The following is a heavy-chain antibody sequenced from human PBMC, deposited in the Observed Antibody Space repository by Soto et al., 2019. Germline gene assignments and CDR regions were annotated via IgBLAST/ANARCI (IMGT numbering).Heavy chain of an antibody. V-gene: IGHV1-69*01. J-gene: IGHJ5*02. Sequence: QLQRVQSGAEVKKPGSSVKVSCKASGGTFSNFAINWVRQAPGQGLEWMGGIIPVFGKAKYAQKFQGRVQFTADESTSTAYMEVNSLTSEDTAVYYCARGSPTTVTTWFDPWGQGTLVTVSS. CDR3: ARGSPTTVTTWFDP. CDR1: GGTFSNFA. CDR2: IIPVFGKA. D-gene: IGHD4-17*01.